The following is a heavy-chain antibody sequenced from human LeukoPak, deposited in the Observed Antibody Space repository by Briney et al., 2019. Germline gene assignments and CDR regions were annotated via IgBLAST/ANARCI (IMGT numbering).Heavy chain of an antibody. CDR1: GGSINSNW. CDR3: VRVVGPTAIDY. J-gene: IGHJ4*02. D-gene: IGHD1-26*01. Sequence: SETLSLTCAVSGGSINSNWWSWVRQPPGKGLEWIGEIYHSGSTNYNPSLKSRVTISVDTSKNQFSLKLTSVTAADTAVYYCVRVVGPTAIDYWGQGTLVTVSS. CDR2: IYHSGST. V-gene: IGHV4-4*02.